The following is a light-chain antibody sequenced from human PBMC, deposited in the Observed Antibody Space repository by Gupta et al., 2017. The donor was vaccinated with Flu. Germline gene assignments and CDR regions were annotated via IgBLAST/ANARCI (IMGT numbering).Light chain of an antibody. CDR1: QTISSY. V-gene: IGKV1-39*01. CDR3: QQSYNTPYT. Sequence: DILMTQSPSSLSASVGDRVTITCRASQTISSYLNWYQQKPGKAPKLLIYAASSMQSGVPSRFTGRESRTDFTLTISSLQPEDFATYYCQQSYNTPYTFGRGTKLEIK. J-gene: IGKJ2*01. CDR2: AAS.